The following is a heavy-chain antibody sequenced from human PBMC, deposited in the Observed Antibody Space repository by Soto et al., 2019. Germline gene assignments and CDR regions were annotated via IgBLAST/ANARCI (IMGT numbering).Heavy chain of an antibody. D-gene: IGHD1-26*01. CDR2: INPSGGT. V-gene: IGHV1-46*01. Sequence: ASVEVSCKASGYTFTSNYMHWVRQAPGQGLEWMGIINPSGGTSYAQKFQSRVTISLDTSKNQLSLKLTSMTAADTAVYYCARDMHAGFTHYFDPWGQGTLVTVSS. CDR3: ARDMHAGFTHYFDP. CDR1: GYTFTSNY. J-gene: IGHJ5*02.